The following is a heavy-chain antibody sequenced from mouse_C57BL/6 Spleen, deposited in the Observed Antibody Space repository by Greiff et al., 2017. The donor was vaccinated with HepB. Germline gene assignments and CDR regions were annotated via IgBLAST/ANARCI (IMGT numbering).Heavy chain of an antibody. D-gene: IGHD1-1*01. CDR3: ARLSSYNAMDY. V-gene: IGHV5-12*01. J-gene: IGHJ4*01. CDR2: ISNGGGST. Sequence: DVMLVESGGGLVQPGGSLKLSCAASGFTFSDYYMYWVRQTPEKRLEWVAYISNGGGSTYYPDTVKGRFTISRDNAKNTLYLQMSRLKSEDTAMYYCARLSSYNAMDYWGQGTSVTVSS. CDR1: GFTFSDYY.